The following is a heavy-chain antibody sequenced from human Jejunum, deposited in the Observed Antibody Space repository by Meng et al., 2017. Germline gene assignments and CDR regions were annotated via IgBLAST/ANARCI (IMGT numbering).Heavy chain of an antibody. J-gene: IGHJ4*02. CDR1: GGSSSGFY. D-gene: IGHD1-14*01. V-gene: IGHV4-34*01. CDR3: TRGTDRAKSGDY. CDR2: IHPNGST. Sequence: QVQLQRWGAGLLKPSETLSLTCAVYGGSSSGFYLGWIRQPPGKGLEWIGEIHPNGSTDYNPSLKSRLTISLDTSKNQFSLSLNSATAADTGIYYCTRGTDRAKSGDYWGQGTLVTVSS.